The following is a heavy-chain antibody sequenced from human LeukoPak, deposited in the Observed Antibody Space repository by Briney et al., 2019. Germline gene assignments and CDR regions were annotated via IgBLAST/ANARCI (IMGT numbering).Heavy chain of an antibody. V-gene: IGHV4-39*01. J-gene: IGHJ3*02. Sequence: SETLSVTCTVSGGSISSSSYYWGWIRRPPGKGLEWIGSIYYSGSTYYNPSLKSRVTISVDTSKNQFSLKLSSVTAADTAVYYCARFRYCSGGSCYSGAFDIWGQGTMVTVSS. CDR1: GGSISSSSYY. CDR2: IYYSGST. D-gene: IGHD2-15*01. CDR3: ARFRYCSGGSCYSGAFDI.